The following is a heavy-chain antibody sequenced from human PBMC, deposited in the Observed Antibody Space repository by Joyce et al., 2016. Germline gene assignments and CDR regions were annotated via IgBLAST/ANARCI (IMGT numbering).Heavy chain of an antibody. CDR3: ASFFNG. D-gene: IGHD2-8*01. J-gene: IGHJ4*02. CDR2: IKEDGTSK. Sequence: EVQLVESGGGSAQPGGSLRLSCAASGFFFSRSWMSWVRQAPGKGLEWVASIKEDGTSKYYVDSVKGRFTISKDNAENSLYLQMSSLRAEDTAVYYCASFFNGWGQGTLATVSS. CDR1: GFFFSRSW. V-gene: IGHV3-7*01.